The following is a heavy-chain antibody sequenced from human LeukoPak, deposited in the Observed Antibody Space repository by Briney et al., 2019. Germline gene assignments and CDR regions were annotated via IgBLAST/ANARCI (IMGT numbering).Heavy chain of an antibody. CDR2: ISQNEGI. D-gene: IGHD6-13*01. CDR3: TSGSDSRKQGY. V-gene: IGHV4-34*01. J-gene: IGHJ4*02. Sequence: PSETLSLTCAVYGGSLSDHYWSWIRQPPGKGLEWIGEISQNEGIKYNPSLNSRVILSLDMSRNQFSLKLSSVTAADTAMYYCTSGSDSRKQGYYGQGTLVTVSS. CDR1: GGSLSDHY.